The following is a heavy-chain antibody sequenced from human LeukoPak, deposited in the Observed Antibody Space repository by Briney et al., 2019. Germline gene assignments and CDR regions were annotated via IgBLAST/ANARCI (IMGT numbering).Heavy chain of an antibody. CDR2: INPSGGST. J-gene: IGHJ4*02. CDR1: GYTFTSYY. CDR3: ATDGPSIAVAE. V-gene: IGHV1-46*01. Sequence: GASVKVSCKASGYTFTSYYMHWVRQAPGQGLEWMGIINPSGGSTSYAQKFQGRVTMARDTSTSTVYMELSSLRSEDTAVYYCATDGPSIAVAEWGQGTLVTVSS. D-gene: IGHD6-19*01.